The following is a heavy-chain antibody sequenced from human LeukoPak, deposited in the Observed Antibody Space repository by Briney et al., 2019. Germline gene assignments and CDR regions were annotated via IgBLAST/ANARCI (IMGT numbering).Heavy chain of an antibody. V-gene: IGHV4-38-2*02. CDR1: GHSISSGYY. CDR3: ASDTVVADGFFHS. J-gene: IGHJ4*02. CDR2: LFYTGSP. D-gene: IGHD6-19*01. Sequence: SETLSLTCTVSGHSISSGYYWGWVRQSPGKGLEWIGSLFYTGSPYYNPSLTSRLTMSIDTSKNQFSLKLSSVTAADTAVYFCASDTVVADGFFHSWGQGTLVTVSS.